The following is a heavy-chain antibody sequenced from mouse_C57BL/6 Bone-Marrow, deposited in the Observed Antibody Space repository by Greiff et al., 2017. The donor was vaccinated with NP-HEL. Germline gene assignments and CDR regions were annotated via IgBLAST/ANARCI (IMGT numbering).Heavy chain of an antibody. Sequence: EVQRVESGEGLVKPGGSLKLSCAASGFTFSSYAMSWVRQTPEKRLEWVAYISSGGDYIYYADTVKGRFTIPRDNARNTLYLQMSSLKSEDTAMYYCTREGATVVATYYAMDYWGPGTSVTVSS. CDR3: TREGATVVATYYAMDY. J-gene: IGHJ4*01. V-gene: IGHV5-9-1*02. CDR2: ISSGGDYI. CDR1: GFTFSSYA. D-gene: IGHD1-1*01.